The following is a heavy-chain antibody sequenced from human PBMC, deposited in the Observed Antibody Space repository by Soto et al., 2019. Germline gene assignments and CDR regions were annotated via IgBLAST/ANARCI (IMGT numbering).Heavy chain of an antibody. J-gene: IGHJ4*02. D-gene: IGHD3-22*01. CDR1: DGSLSSSSFY. V-gene: IGHV4-39*01. CDR3: VRRIYSSVWSPFDS. CDR2: LYFSGSP. Sequence: SETLSLTCSVADGSLSSSSFYWGWIRQPPGKGLEWIGSLYFSGSPYYNPSLQSRVIISVDTSKNQLSLKLSSVTAADTAVYHCVRRIYSSVWSPFDSWGQGALVTVSS.